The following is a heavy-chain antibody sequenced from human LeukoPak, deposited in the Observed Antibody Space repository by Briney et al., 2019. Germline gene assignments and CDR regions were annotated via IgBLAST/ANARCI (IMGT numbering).Heavy chain of an antibody. J-gene: IGHJ4*02. Sequence: SETLSLTCTVSGDSISSGGYDWGWFRQHRGKGLEWIEYIYYSGSTYYNPSLKSRVTISVDTSKNQFSLKLSSVTAADTAVYYCARVGFGEPYFDYWGQGTLVTVSS. CDR1: GDSISSGGYD. D-gene: IGHD3-10*01. CDR2: IYYSGST. CDR3: ARVGFGEPYFDY. V-gene: IGHV4-31*03.